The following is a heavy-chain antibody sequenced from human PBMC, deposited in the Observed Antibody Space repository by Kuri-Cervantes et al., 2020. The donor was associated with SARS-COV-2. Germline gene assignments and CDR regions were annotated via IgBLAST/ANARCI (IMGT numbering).Heavy chain of an antibody. CDR3: ARGAANYYYMDV. CDR1: GFTFSNYV. D-gene: IGHD3-16*01. V-gene: IGHV3-33*08. CDR2: IWYDGENE. Sequence: GGSLTPSCVASGFTFSNYVIHWVRQAPGKGLGWVAVIWYDGENEYYAGSVKGRFTISRDNSKNTVSLHMNSLRAEDTAMYYCARGAANYYYMDVWGKGTTVTVSS. J-gene: IGHJ6*03.